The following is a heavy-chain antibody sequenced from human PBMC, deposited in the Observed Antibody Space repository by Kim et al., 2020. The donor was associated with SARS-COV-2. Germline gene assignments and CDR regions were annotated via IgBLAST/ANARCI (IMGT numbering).Heavy chain of an antibody. J-gene: IGHJ4*02. CDR3: ARSTVDYGDPGGY. V-gene: IGHV3-21*01. Sequence: GGSLRLSCAASGFTFSTYNMNWVRQAPGKGLEWVSSISSSSSYLYYGDSVKGRFTISRDNAKNSLFLQMNSLRAEDTAVYYCARSTVDYGDPGGYWGQGTLVIVSS. CDR1: GFTFSTYN. D-gene: IGHD4-17*01. CDR2: ISSSSSYL.